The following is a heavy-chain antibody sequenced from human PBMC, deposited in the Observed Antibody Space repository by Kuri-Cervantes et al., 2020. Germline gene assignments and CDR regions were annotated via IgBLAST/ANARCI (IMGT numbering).Heavy chain of an antibody. J-gene: IGHJ6*02. CDR1: GFTFSSYG. V-gene: IGHV3-30*03. CDR2: ISYDGSNK. CDR3: ASKRQVVVAATNYYYYGMDV. D-gene: IGHD2-15*01. Sequence: GGSLRLSCAASGFTFSSYGMHWVRQAPGKGLEWVAVISYDGSNKYYADSVKGRFTISRDNSKNTLYLQMNSLRADDTAVYYCASKRQVVVAATNYYYYGMDVWGQGTTVTVSS.